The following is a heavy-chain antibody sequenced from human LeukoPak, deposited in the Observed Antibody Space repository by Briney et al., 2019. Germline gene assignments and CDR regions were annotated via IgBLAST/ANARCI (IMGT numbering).Heavy chain of an antibody. J-gene: IGHJ5*02. CDR3: ARLKEQWSPVTWFDP. CDR1: GGSISSYY. V-gene: IGHV4-59*08. CDR2: IYYSGST. D-gene: IGHD6-19*01. Sequence: SETLSRTCPVSGGSISSYYWSWIRQPPGKGLEWIGYIYYSGSTNYDPSLKSRVTISVDTSKNQFSLKLSSVTAADTAVYYCARLKEQWSPVTWFDPWGQGTLVTVSS.